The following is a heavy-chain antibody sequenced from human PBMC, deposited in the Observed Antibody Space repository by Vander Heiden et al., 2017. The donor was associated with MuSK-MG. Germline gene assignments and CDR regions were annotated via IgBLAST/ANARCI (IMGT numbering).Heavy chain of an antibody. D-gene: IGHD3-22*01. CDR2: ISYDGSNK. CDR1: GFTFSSYG. V-gene: IGHV3-30*18. Sequence: QVQLVESGGGVVQPGRCLRLSCAASGFTFSSYGMHWVRQAPGKGLEWVAVISYDGSNKYYADSVKGRFTISRDNSKNTLDLQMNSLRAEETAVYYCAKDPRYYYYDSSGLDYWGQGTLVTVSS. J-gene: IGHJ4*02. CDR3: AKDPRYYYYDSSGLDY.